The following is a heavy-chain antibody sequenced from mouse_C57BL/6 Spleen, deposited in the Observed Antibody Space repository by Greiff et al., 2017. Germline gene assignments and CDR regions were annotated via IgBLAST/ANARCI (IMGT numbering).Heavy chain of an antibody. CDR1: GYTFTSYW. V-gene: IGHV1-53*01. Sequence: VQLQQPGTELVKPGASVKLSCKASGYTFTSYWMPWVKQRPGQGLEWIGNINPSNGGTNYNEKFKSKATLTVDTSSSTAYMQRSSLTSEDSAVYYCARSYYSGSNYFDYWGQGTTLTVSS. J-gene: IGHJ2*01. D-gene: IGHD1-1*01. CDR3: ARSYYSGSNYFDY. CDR2: INPSNGGT.